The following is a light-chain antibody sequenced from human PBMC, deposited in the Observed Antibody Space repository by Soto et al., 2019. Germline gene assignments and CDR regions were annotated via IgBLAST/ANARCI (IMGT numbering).Light chain of an antibody. CDR1: QSLLHGNGNNY. CDR2: LGS. Sequence: DIVLTQSPLSLPVTPGEPASISCRSSQSLLHGNGNNYLDWYLQKPGQSPQLLIYLGSNRASGVPDRFSGSGSGXXXXXXXXXXXXXXVGVYYCMQGLQTPLTFGGXTTVEIK. V-gene: IGKV2-28*01. CDR3: MQGLQTPLT. J-gene: IGKJ4*01.